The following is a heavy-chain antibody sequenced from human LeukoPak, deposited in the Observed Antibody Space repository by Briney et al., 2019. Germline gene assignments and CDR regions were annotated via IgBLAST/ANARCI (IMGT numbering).Heavy chain of an antibody. CDR3: ARDHLGYCSGGSCYSGEFDY. D-gene: IGHD2-15*01. V-gene: IGHV4-39*07. CDR1: GGSISSSSYY. Sequence: SETLSLTCTVSGGSISSSSYYWGWIRQPPGKGLEWIGSIYYSGSTYYNPSLKSRVTISVDTSKNQFSLKLSSVTAADTAVYYCARDHLGYCSGGSCYSGEFDYWGQGTLVTVSS. CDR2: IYYSGST. J-gene: IGHJ4*02.